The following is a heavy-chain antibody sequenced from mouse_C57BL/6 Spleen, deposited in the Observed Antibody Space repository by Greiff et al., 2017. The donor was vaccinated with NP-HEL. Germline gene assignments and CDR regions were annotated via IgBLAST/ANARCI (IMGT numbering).Heavy chain of an antibody. J-gene: IGHJ4*01. CDR1: GYTFTSYW. CDR2: IYPGSGST. Sequence: QVQLQQPGAELVKPGASVKMSCKASGYTFTSYWITWVKQRPGQGLEWIGDIYPGSGSTNYNEKFKSKATLTVDTSSSTAYMQLSSLTSEDSAVYYCARLGLDYSNYCYAMDYWGQGTSVTVSS. CDR3: ARLGLDYSNYCYAMDY. D-gene: IGHD2-5*01. V-gene: IGHV1-55*01.